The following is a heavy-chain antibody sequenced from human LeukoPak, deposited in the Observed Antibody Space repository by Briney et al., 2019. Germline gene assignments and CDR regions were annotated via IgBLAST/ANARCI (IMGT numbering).Heavy chain of an antibody. V-gene: IGHV3-9*01. J-gene: IGHJ6*02. Sequence: PGGSLRLSCAASGFTFDDYAMHWVRQAPGKGLEWVSGISWNSGSIGYADSVKGRFTISRDNAKNSLYLQMNSLRAEDTASYYCAKETIAAAGTGYYYYYYGMDVWGQGTTVTVSS. D-gene: IGHD6-13*01. CDR1: GFTFDDYA. CDR2: ISWNSGSI. CDR3: AKETIAAAGTGYYYYYYGMDV.